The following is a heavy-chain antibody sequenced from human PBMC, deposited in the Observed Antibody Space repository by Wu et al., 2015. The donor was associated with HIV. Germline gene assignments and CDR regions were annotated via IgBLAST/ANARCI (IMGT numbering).Heavy chain of an antibody. Sequence: QVQLVQSGAEVKKPGSSVKVSCKVVGVSEYGFRDYGINWVRQAPGQGLEWMGRIIPIYDKNDAQKFQGRVTITADEATSTVYMELRSLRSDDTAVYFCARSHLPGXSSLIIVLAIIRKTPFPLTSWGHGTLVTVSS. CDR1: GVSEYGFRDYG. V-gene: IGHV1-69*13. CDR2: IIPIYDK. CDR3: ARSHLPGXSSLIIVLAIIRKTPFPLTS. D-gene: IGHD3-10*01. J-gene: IGHJ4*01.